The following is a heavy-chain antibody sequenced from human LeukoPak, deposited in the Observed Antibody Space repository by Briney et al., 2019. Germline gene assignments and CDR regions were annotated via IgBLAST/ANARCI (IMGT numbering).Heavy chain of an antibody. CDR3: AKSNGYGLIDI. V-gene: IGHV4-39*07. CDR2: IFYSGST. CDR1: IGSLSTSNSY. J-gene: IGHJ3*02. Sequence: SQTLSLPCTVSIGSLSTSNSYWGWVRQPPGKALEWIGNIFYSGSTYSSPSRKSRVSLSLDTSSSQSSLKLHSLTDAATAFYYCAKSNGYGLIDIWGQGTMVTVSS. D-gene: IGHD3-10*01.